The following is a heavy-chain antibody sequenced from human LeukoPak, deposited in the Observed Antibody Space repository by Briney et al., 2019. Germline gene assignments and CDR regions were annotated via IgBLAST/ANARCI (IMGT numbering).Heavy chain of an antibody. CDR1: GFTFSSYW. J-gene: IGHJ6*02. CDR3: ARGGGLDV. CDR2: INHNGNVN. Sequence: QAGGSLRLSCAASGFTFSSYWMNWARQAPGKGLEWVASINHNGNVNYYVDSVKGRFTISRDNAKNSLHLQMSNLGAEDTAVYFCARGGGLDVWGQGATVTVSS. V-gene: IGHV3-7*03. D-gene: IGHD3-16*01.